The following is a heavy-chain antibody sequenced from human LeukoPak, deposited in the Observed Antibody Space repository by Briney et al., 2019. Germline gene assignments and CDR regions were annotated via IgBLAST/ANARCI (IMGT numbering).Heavy chain of an antibody. J-gene: IGHJ4*02. CDR1: GGSFSGYY. Sequence: SETLSLTCAVYGGSFSGYYWSWIRQPPGKGLEWIGEINHSGSTNYNPSLKSRVTISVDKSKNQFSLKLSSVTAADTAVYYCARASATIADYWGQGTLVTVSS. D-gene: IGHD5-24*01. CDR3: ARASATIADY. V-gene: IGHV4-34*01. CDR2: INHSGST.